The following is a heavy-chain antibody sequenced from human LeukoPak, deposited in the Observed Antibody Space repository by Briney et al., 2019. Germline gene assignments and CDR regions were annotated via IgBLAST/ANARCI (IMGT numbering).Heavy chain of an antibody. Sequence: GGSLRLSCAASGCTFSSYAMHWVRQAPGKGLEWMAVISDDGSNKYYADSVKGRFTISRDNSKNTLYLQMNSLRAEDTALYYCARALDSTMPRVMNYWGQGSLVTVSS. D-gene: IGHD5-18*01. V-gene: IGHV3-30*04. CDR1: GCTFSSYA. CDR2: ISDDGSNK. J-gene: IGHJ4*02. CDR3: ARALDSTMPRVMNY.